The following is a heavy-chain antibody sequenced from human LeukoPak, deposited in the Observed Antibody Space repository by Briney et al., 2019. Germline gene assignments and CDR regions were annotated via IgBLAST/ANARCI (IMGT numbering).Heavy chain of an antibody. Sequence: GGSLRLSCTASGFTFGDYAMSWVRQAPGKGPEWVGFIRSKAYGGTTEYAASVKGRFTISRDDSKSIAYLQMNSLKTEDTAVYYCTRDPTVTTLDYWGQGTLDTVSS. D-gene: IGHD4-17*01. CDR2: IRSKAYGGTT. J-gene: IGHJ4*02. V-gene: IGHV3-49*04. CDR1: GFTFGDYA. CDR3: TRDPTVTTLDY.